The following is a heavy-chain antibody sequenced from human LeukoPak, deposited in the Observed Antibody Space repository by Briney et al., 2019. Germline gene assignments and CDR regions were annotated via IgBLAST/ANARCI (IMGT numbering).Heavy chain of an antibody. Sequence: ASVKVSCKASGYTFITYYMHWVRQAPGQGLEWMGIINPGGGSTTYAQKFQGRVTMTRDTSTSTVYMEMSSLKSGDTAVYYCARVEGYDSSGYYYGYWGQGTLVTVSS. V-gene: IGHV1-46*01. CDR1: GYTFITYY. J-gene: IGHJ4*02. CDR3: ARVEGYDSSGYYYGY. D-gene: IGHD3-22*01. CDR2: INPGGGST.